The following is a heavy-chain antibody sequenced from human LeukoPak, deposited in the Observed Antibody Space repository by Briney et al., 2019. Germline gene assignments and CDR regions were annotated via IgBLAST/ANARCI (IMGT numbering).Heavy chain of an antibody. CDR2: IYTSGST. D-gene: IGHD1-26*01. CDR1: GGSINSYY. Sequence: SQTLSLTCTVSGGSINSYYWSWIRQPAGKGLEWIGRIYTSGSTNYNPSLKSRVTMSVDTSKNQFSLKLSSVATADTAVYYCARDRHGSYSGSDAFDIWGQGTMVTVSS. J-gene: IGHJ3*02. V-gene: IGHV4-4*07. CDR3: ARDRHGSYSGSDAFDI.